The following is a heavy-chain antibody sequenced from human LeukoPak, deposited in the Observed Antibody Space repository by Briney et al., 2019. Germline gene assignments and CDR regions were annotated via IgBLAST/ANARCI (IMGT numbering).Heavy chain of an antibody. V-gene: IGHV3-23*01. CDR1: GFTFSSYA. J-gene: IGHJ4*02. CDR2: ISGSGGST. Sequence: GGSLRLSCAASGFTFSSYAMSWVRQAPGKGPEWVSAISGSGGSTYYADSVRGRFTISRDNSKNTLYLQMNSLRAEDTAVYYCAKRVSSGWSYFDYWGQGTLVTVSS. CDR3: AKRVSSGWSYFDY. D-gene: IGHD6-19*01.